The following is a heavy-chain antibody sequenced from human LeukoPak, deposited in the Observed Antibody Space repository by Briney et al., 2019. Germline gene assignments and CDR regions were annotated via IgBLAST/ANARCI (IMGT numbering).Heavy chain of an antibody. Sequence: ETLSLTCAVYGGSFSGYYWSWIRQPPGKGLEWIGEINHSGSTNYNPSLKSRVTISVDTSKNQFSLKLSSVTAADTAVYYCARGTAAVLRYFDWLLPYFDYWGQGTLVTVSS. V-gene: IGHV4-34*01. CDR3: ARGTAAVLRYFDWLLPYFDY. CDR2: INHSGST. J-gene: IGHJ4*02. D-gene: IGHD3-9*01. CDR1: GGSFSGYY.